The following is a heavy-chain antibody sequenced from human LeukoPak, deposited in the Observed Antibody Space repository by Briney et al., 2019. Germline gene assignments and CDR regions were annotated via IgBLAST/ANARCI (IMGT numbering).Heavy chain of an antibody. CDR2: ISSGSSTI. J-gene: IGHJ3*02. Sequence: GGSLRLSCAASGFTFSSYSMNWVRQAPGKGLEWVSYISSGSSTIYYADSVKGRFTISRDNAKNSLCLQMYSLRDEDTAVYYCARENIVVVTAIRDAFDIWGQGTMVTVSS. V-gene: IGHV3-48*02. CDR1: GFTFSSYS. CDR3: ARENIVVVTAIRDAFDI. D-gene: IGHD2-21*02.